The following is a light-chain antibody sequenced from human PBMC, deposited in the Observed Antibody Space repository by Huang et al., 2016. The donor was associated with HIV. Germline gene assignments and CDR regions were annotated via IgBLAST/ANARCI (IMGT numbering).Light chain of an antibody. Sequence: IVLTQSPGTLSLSPGERATLSCRASHSISSDYLAWYQQKLGQAPRLLIYGASSRASGVPDRFSASGSGTDFALSISRLEPEDFAIYDCQQYGSTITFGQGTRLEIK. V-gene: IGKV3-20*01. CDR1: HSISSDY. CDR3: QQYGSTIT. J-gene: IGKJ5*01. CDR2: GAS.